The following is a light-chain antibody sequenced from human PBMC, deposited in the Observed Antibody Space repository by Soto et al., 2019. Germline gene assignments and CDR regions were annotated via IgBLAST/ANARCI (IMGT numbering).Light chain of an antibody. CDR3: QSYDGSRIGLI. J-gene: IGLJ2*01. CDR2: VNT. V-gene: IGLV1-40*01. Sequence: QSVLTQPPSVSGAPGQRVTISCTGSNSNIGAGYDVNWYQHFPGTAPELLIYVNTTRPSGVPDRFAGAKSGSSTSLAITGVQSEDEAGYCCQSYDGSRIGLIFGLGTQLTVL. CDR1: NSNIGAGYD.